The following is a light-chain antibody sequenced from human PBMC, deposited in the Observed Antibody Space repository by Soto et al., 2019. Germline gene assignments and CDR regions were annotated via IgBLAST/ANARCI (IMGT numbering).Light chain of an antibody. V-gene: IGKV3-20*01. Sequence: EVVLTQSPGTLSLSPGEGATLSCRAGQNVNINWFPWYQQKPGQPPRLLIFGTSTRATGIPDRFSGSGSGTDFALTISRLEPEDFAVYYCQHFTTSSITFGQGTRLEIK. CDR1: QNVNINW. CDR3: QHFTTSSIT. J-gene: IGKJ5*01. CDR2: GTS.